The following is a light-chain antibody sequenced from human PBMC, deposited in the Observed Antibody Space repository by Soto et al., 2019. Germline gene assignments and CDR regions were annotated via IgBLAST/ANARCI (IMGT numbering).Light chain of an antibody. J-gene: IGKJ1*01. CDR1: QSVSSSY. CDR3: QGERET. Sequence: EIVLTQSPGTLSLSPGERATLSCRASQSVSSSYLAWYQQKPGQAPRLLIYGASSRATGIPDRFSGSGSGTDFTLTISRLEPEDFAVYYCQGERETFGQGTKVEIK. V-gene: IGKV3-20*01. CDR2: GAS.